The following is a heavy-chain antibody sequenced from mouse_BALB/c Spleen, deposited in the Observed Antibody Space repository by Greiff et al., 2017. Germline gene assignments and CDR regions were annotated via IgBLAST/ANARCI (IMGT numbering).Heavy chain of an antibody. Sequence: EVQGVESGGGLVKPGGSLKLSCAASGFTFSDYYMYWVRQTPEKRLEWVATISDGGSYTYYPDSVKGRFTISRDNAKNNLYLQMSSLKSEDTAMYYCARDHYYGSSYGAMDYWGQGTSVTVSS. CDR3: ARDHYYGSSYGAMDY. D-gene: IGHD1-1*01. J-gene: IGHJ4*01. CDR2: ISDGGSYT. V-gene: IGHV5-4*02. CDR1: GFTFSDYY.